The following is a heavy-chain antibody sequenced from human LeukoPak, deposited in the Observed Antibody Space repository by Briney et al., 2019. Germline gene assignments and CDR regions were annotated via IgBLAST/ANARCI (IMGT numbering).Heavy chain of an antibody. CDR3: ASPTTMTTAIDY. Sequence: SETLSLICTVSGGSIISYYWSWIRQPAGKGLEWIGRIYTSGSTNYNPSLKSRVTMSVDTSKNQFSLKLSSVTAADTAVYYCASPTTMTTAIDYWGQGTLVAVSS. CDR2: IYTSGST. J-gene: IGHJ4*02. CDR1: GGSIISYY. V-gene: IGHV4-4*07. D-gene: IGHD4-17*01.